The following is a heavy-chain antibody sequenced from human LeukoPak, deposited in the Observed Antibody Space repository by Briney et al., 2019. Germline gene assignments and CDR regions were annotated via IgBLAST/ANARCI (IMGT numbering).Heavy chain of an antibody. CDR3: ARAELRYFDWLSPDHDAFDI. Sequence: GESLKISCKGSGYSFTSYWIGWVRQMPGKGLEWMGIIYPGDSDTRYSPSFQGQVTISADKSISTAYLQWSSLKASDTAMYYCARAELRYFDWLSPDHDAFDIWGQGTMVTVSS. V-gene: IGHV5-51*01. CDR2: IYPGDSDT. D-gene: IGHD3-9*01. CDR1: GYSFTSYW. J-gene: IGHJ3*02.